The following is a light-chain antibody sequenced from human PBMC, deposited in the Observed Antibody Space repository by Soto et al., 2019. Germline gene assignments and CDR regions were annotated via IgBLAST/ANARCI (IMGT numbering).Light chain of an antibody. Sequence: EIVLTQSPATLSLSPGERATLSCWASQSVNRYLVWYQQKPGQAPRLLMYDASKRATGIPARFSCSGSGTDFTLTISSLEPEDFAVYYCQQRDIWPWTFGQGTKVDIK. CDR2: DAS. CDR3: QQRDIWPWT. V-gene: IGKV3-11*01. J-gene: IGKJ1*01. CDR1: QSVNRY.